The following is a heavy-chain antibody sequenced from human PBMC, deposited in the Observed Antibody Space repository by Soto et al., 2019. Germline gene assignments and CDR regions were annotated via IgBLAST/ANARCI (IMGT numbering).Heavy chain of an antibody. CDR3: ARGLNLGELSFSWKESYYYMEV. V-gene: IGHV4-31*03. D-gene: IGHD3-16*02. Sequence: SETLSLTCTVSGGSISSGGYCWSWIRQHPGKGLEWIGYIYYSGSTYYNPSLKSRVTISVDTSKNQFSLKLSSVTAADTAVYYCARGLNLGELSFSWKESYYYMEVWGKGTTVTVSS. CDR1: GGSISSGGYC. J-gene: IGHJ6*03. CDR2: IYYSGST.